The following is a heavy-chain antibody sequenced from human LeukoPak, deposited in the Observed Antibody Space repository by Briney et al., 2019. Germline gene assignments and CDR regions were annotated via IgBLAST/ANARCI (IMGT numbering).Heavy chain of an antibody. CDR3: ARGKVGTDFDY. D-gene: IGHD1-1*01. CDR2: IYTRGSI. J-gene: IGHJ4*02. CDR1: GDSISSYY. V-gene: IGHV4-4*07. Sequence: SETLSLTCTVSGDSISSYYWSWIRQPAGKGLEWIGRIYTRGSINYNPSLKSRVTMSVDTSKNRFSLNLSSVTAADTAVYYCARGKVGTDFDYWGQGTLVTVSS.